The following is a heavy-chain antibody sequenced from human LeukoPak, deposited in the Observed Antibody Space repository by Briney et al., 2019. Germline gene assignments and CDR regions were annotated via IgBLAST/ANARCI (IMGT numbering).Heavy chain of an antibody. CDR1: GYTFTGYY. Sequence: ASVKVSCKASGYTFTGYYMHWVRQAPGQGLEWMGWINPNSGGTNYAQKFQGRVTMTRDTSISTAYMELSRLRSDDTAVYYCAKNSQIAARRYYYYMDVWGKGTTVTVSS. V-gene: IGHV1-2*02. J-gene: IGHJ6*03. D-gene: IGHD6-6*01. CDR2: INPNSGGT. CDR3: AKNSQIAARRYYYYMDV.